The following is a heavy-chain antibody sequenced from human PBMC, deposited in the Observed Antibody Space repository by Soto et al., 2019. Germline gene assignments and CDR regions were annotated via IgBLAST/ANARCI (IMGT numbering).Heavy chain of an antibody. CDR3: ARSIGTSFDL. V-gene: IGHV3-72*01. J-gene: IGHJ4*02. Sequence: EVQLVESGGGLVQPGGSLRLSCAASGFTFSDHHMDWVRQAPGKGLEWVGRARNKANSYTTAYAASVKGRFTIARDDSKNSLSPQMNSLKTEDTAVYFCARSIGTSFDLWGQGTLVTVSS. CDR2: ARNKANSYTT. CDR1: GFTFSDHH.